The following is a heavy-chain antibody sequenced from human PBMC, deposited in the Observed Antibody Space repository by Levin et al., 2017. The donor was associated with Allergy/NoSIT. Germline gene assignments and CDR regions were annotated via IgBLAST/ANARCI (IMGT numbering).Heavy chain of an antibody. J-gene: IGHJ3*02. V-gene: IGHV3-49*03. CDR1: GFTFGDYP. CDR3: SRACRISGDAFDI. D-gene: IGHD2-15*01. CDR2: IRTKAYGGTT. Sequence: PGGSLRLSCTASGFTFGDYPMSWFRQAPGKGLEFLSYIRTKAYGGTTEYAASVKGRFTISRDDSESIAYLQMNSLEIEDTAVYYCSRACRISGDAFDIWGQGTRVTVSS.